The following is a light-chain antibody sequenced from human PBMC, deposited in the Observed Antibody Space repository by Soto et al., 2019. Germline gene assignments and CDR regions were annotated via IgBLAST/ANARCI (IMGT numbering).Light chain of an antibody. CDR2: VTN. V-gene: IGLV1-44*01. J-gene: IGLJ1*01. CDR3: AAWDGSLNGHV. Sequence: QSVLTQPPSVSGTLGQGVTISCSGSTSNIGENSVGWFQQLPGTAPKVLIYVTNKRPSGVPDRFSGSKSGTSAYLAISGLQSEDEADYYCAAWDGSLNGHVFGTGTKLTVL. CDR1: TSNIGENS.